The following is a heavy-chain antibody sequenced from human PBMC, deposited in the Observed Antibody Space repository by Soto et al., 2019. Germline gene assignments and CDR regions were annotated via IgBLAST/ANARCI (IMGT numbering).Heavy chain of an antibody. Sequence: PSETLSLTCTVSGGSISSGDYYWSWIRQPPGKGLEWIGYIYYSGSTYYSPSLKSRVTISVDTSKNQFSLKLSSVTAADTAVYYCARSTGDIVVVPAALYYFDYWGQGTLVTVSS. CDR1: GGSISSGDYY. CDR2: IYYSGST. J-gene: IGHJ4*02. CDR3: ARSTGDIVVVPAALYYFDY. V-gene: IGHV4-30-4*01. D-gene: IGHD2-2*01.